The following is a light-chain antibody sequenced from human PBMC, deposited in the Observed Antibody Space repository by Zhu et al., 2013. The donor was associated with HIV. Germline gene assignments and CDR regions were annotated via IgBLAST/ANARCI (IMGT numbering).Light chain of an antibody. Sequence: DIQLTQSPPSLSASVGDRVTITCRASQAMRTDLSWYQQTPGKAPKLLIYAASSLQSGVPSRFSGSGSGTDFTLTISSLQPEDFATYYCHQTYSTPLTFGGGTKLEIK. CDR2: AAS. J-gene: IGKJ4*01. V-gene: IGKV1-39*01. CDR3: HQTYSTPLT. CDR1: QAMRTD.